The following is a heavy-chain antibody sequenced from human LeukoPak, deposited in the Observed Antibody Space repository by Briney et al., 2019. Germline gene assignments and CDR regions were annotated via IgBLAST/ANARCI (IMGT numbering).Heavy chain of an antibody. V-gene: IGHV3-23*01. J-gene: IGHJ5*02. Sequence: GGSLRLSCAASGFTFSSYAMSWVRQAPGEGLEWVTTVSGSGGNTYYADSVKGRFTISRDNTKNTLYLQMNSLRAEDTAVYYCVRESPVAAVGRSWFDPWGQGTLVTVSS. D-gene: IGHD6-13*01. CDR2: VSGSGGNT. CDR3: VRESPVAAVGRSWFDP. CDR1: GFTFSSYA.